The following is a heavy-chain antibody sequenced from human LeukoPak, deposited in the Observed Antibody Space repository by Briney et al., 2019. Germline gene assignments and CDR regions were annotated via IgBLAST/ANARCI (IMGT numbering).Heavy chain of an antibody. CDR3: ARVSSRRLPPTYSYDRRNYFDY. V-gene: IGHV4-34*01. CDR2: INHSGST. J-gene: IGHJ4*02. CDR1: GGSFSGYY. Sequence: SETLSLTCAVYGGSFSGYYWSWIRQPPGKGLEWIGEINHSGSTNYNPSLKSRVTISVDTSKNRFSLRLSSVTAADTAVYYCARVSSRRLPPTYSYDRRNYFDYWGQGTLVTVSS. D-gene: IGHD3-22*01.